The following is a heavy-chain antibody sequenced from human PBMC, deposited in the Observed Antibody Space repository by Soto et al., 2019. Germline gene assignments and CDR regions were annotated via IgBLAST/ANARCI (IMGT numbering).Heavy chain of an antibody. CDR2: ISSSGSTI. CDR3: ARDSGPYYYDSSGYYYFDY. D-gene: IGHD3-22*01. CDR1: GCTFSDYD. J-gene: IGHJ4*02. V-gene: IGHV3-11*01. Sequence: GGSLRISCAASGCTFSDYDMSWIRQAPGKGLEWVSYISSSGSTIYYADSLKGRFTISRDNAKNSLYLQMNSLRAEDTAVYYCARDSGPYYYDSSGYYYFDYWGQGTLVTVSS.